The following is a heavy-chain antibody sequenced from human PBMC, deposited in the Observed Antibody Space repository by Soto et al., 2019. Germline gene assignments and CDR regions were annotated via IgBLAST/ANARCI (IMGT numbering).Heavy chain of an antibody. CDR1: GGSFSGYY. Sequence: QVQLQQWGAGLLKPSETLPLTCAVYGGSFSGYYWTWIRQPPGTGLEWIGEINHSGSTNYNPSLKSRATISVDTSKHQFSLKLTSVTAAATAVYYCARDKITGLFDYWGQGTLVTVSS. CDR2: INHSGST. V-gene: IGHV4-34*01. CDR3: ARDKITGLFDY. J-gene: IGHJ4*02. D-gene: IGHD2-8*02.